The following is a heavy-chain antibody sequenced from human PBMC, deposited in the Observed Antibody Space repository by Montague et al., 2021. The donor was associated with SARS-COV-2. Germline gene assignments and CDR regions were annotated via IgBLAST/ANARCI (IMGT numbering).Heavy chain of an antibody. Sequence: SLRLSCAASGFTFSVYGMSWVRQAPGKGLEWVAHIWYDGSNEHYVDSVKGRFTISRDNFKNTLYLQMNSLRAEDTAIYYCARGSVWGYYFDYWGQGTLVTVSS. D-gene: IGHD3-3*01. CDR2: IWYDGSNE. V-gene: IGHV3-33*08. CDR1: GFTFSVYG. CDR3: ARGSVWGYYFDY. J-gene: IGHJ4*02.